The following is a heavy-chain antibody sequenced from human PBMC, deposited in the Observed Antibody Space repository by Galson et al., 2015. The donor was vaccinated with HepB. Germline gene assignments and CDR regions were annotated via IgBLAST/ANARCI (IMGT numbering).Heavy chain of an antibody. J-gene: IGHJ4*02. D-gene: IGHD2-21*02. CDR3: ARSVVVTATNYFDY. CDR1: GFTFSSYA. V-gene: IGHV3-30-3*01. Sequence: SLRLSCAASGFTFSSYAMHWVRQAPGKGLEWVAVISYDGSNKYYADSVKGRFTISRDNSKNTLYLQMNSLRAEDTAVYYCARSVVVTATNYFDYWGQGTLVTVSS. CDR2: ISYDGSNK.